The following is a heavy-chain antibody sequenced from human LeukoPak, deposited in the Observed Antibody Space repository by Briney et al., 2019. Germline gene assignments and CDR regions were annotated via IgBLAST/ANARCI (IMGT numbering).Heavy chain of an antibody. D-gene: IGHD2-2*01. V-gene: IGHV4-38-2*02. CDR3: ARDVDCSSTSCYPLMDV. Sequence: SETLSLTCTVSGYSISRGYYWGWMRQPPGKGLEGIGSIYYSGSTYYNPSLKSRVTISVDTSKTQFSLKLSSVTAADTAVYYCARDVDCSSTSCYPLMDVWGKGTTVTISS. J-gene: IGHJ6*03. CDR1: GYSISRGYY. CDR2: IYYSGST.